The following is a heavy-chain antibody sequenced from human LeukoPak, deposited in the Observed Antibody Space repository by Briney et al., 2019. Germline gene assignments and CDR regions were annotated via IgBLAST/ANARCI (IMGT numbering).Heavy chain of an antibody. CDR2: ISTNGGTT. V-gene: IGHV3-64*01. Sequence: TGRSLRLSSAASAFTFTTYSMHWVRQAPGKGLDYVSGISTNGGTTYYANSVKGRFTISRDNSKNTVYLQMASLRAEDMGVYYCARGRGETSARPFFDYRGGQGSLVTVSS. J-gene: IGHJ4*02. D-gene: IGHD3/OR15-3a*01. CDR3: ARGRGETSARPFFDYR. CDR1: AFTFTTYS.